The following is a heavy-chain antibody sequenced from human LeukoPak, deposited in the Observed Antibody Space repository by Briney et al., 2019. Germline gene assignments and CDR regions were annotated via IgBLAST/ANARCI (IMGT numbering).Heavy chain of an antibody. CDR1: GFTFSSSN. D-gene: IGHD1-26*01. CDR3: ARDPYSGSYGNYYYYFMDV. Sequence: NAGGSLRLSCAASGFTFSSSNMNWVRQAPGKGLEWVASIGHSSTYIYYAASVEGRLSISRDNAKNLLYLQMNSLRAEDTAVYYCARDPYSGSYGNYYYYFMDVWGKGTTVTISS. V-gene: IGHV3-21*01. CDR2: IGHSSTYI. J-gene: IGHJ6*03.